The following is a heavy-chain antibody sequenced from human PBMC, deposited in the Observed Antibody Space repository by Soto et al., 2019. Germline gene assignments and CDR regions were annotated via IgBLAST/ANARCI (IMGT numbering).Heavy chain of an antibody. J-gene: IGHJ6*02. Sequence: QVQLVQSGAEVKKPGASVKVSCKASGYTFTSYDINWVRQATGQGLEWMGWMNPNSGNTGYAQKFQGRVTMTRNTSMCTAYMELSSMRSEDTAVYYCERKHLYYYYDGMPVWGQGTTVTVSS. CDR2: MNPNSGNT. V-gene: IGHV1-8*01. CDR3: ERKHLYYYYDGMPV. CDR1: GYTFTSYD.